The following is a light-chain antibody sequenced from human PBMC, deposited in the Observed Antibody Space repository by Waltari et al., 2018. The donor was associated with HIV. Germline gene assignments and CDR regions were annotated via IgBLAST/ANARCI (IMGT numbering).Light chain of an antibody. V-gene: IGLV2-14*03. CDR3: NSYTSSSTWV. CDR1: SSDLRGYNY. Sequence: QSALTQPASVSGSPGQSITLSCTGTSSDLRGYNYVSWYQQHPGKAPKLMIYDVSNRPSGVSDRFSGFKSANTASLTISGLQAEDEADYYCNSYTSSSTWVFGGGTKLTVL. J-gene: IGLJ3*02. CDR2: DVS.